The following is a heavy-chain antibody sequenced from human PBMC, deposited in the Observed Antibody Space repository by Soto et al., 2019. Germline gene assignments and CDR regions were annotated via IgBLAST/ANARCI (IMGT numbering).Heavy chain of an antibody. J-gene: IGHJ5*02. CDR1: GGPISTTNG. Sequence: VQLQESGPGLVKPSGTLSLTCTVSGGPISTTNGWSWVRQSPGKGLEWIGEILHIGSTNYNPSLKSRVTISIDKSKHQFSLRLSSVTDADTAVYYCASGFDSDGLYNGGHPWGQGTLVSVSS. CDR3: ASGFDSDGLYNGGHP. CDR2: ILHIGST. V-gene: IGHV4-4*02. D-gene: IGHD3-22*01.